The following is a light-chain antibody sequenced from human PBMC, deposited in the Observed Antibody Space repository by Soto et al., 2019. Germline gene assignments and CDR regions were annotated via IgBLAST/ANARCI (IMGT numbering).Light chain of an antibody. CDR1: QSVSSD. CDR3: QQYIRWPLT. Sequence: EIVLTQSPGTLSLSPGERATLSCRASQSVSSDLAWYEQKPGQAPRLLIYGASTRATGIPARFSGSGSGTEFTLTISSLQSEDFAVYYCQQYIRWPLTFGGGTKVDIK. V-gene: IGKV3-15*01. CDR2: GAS. J-gene: IGKJ4*01.